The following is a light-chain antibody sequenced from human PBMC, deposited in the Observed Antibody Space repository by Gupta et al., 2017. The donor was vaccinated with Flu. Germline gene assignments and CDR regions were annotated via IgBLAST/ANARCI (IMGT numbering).Light chain of an antibody. V-gene: IGLV4-69*01. Sequence: SGHSSHAIEWHQQQPGKAPRFVMRVYSGGSHTRGVGTPDRFSGSSSGAERCLTISRLHVEDEADYYCQTWATGSVVFGGGTKLTVL. CDR3: QTWATGSVV. CDR2: VYSGGSH. CDR1: SGHSSHA. J-gene: IGLJ2*01.